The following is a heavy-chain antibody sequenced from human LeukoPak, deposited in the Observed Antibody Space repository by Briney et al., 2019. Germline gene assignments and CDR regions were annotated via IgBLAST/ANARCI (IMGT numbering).Heavy chain of an antibody. J-gene: IGHJ4*02. CDR1: GYFIRSGFY. CDR3: ARDKGGMVPFDH. V-gene: IGHV4-38-2*02. Sequence: KSSETLSLTCTVSGYFIRSGFYWGWIRQPPGKGLEWIGSFYHSGSTYYNPSLESRVTISLDTSKNQLSLKLTSVTAADTAVYYCARDKGGMVPFDHWGQGTLVTVSS. D-gene: IGHD3-10*01. CDR2: FYHSGST.